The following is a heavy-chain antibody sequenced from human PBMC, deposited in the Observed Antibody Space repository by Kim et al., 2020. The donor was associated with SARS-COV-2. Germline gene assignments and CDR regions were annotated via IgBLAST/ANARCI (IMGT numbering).Heavy chain of an antibody. CDR2: INHSGST. Sequence: SETLSLTCAVYGGSFSGYYWSWIRQPPGKGLEWIGEINHSGSTNYNPSLKSRVTISVDTSKNQFSLKLSSVTAADTAVYYCARGLRYYDILTGYYTPYNWFDPWGQGTLVTVSS. CDR1: GGSFSGYY. V-gene: IGHV4-34*01. J-gene: IGHJ5*02. CDR3: ARGLRYYDILTGYYTPYNWFDP. D-gene: IGHD3-9*01.